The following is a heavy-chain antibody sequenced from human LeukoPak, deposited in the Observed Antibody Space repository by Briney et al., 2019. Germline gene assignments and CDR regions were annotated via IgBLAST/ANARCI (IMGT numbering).Heavy chain of an antibody. Sequence: PGGSLRLSCAASGFTFSSYWMSWVRQAPGKGLEWVANIKQDGSEKFYVDSVKGRFTISRDNAKNSLYLQMNSLRAEDTAVYYCAYYHVNEEPPTFWGQGTLVTVSS. CDR1: GFTFSSYW. V-gene: IGHV3-7*01. D-gene: IGHD1-1*01. CDR3: AYYHVNEEPPTF. J-gene: IGHJ4*02. CDR2: IKQDGSEK.